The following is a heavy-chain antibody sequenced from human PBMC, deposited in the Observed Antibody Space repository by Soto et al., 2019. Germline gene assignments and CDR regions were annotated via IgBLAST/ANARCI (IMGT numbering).Heavy chain of an antibody. V-gene: IGHV4-39*01. D-gene: IGHD3-10*01. CDR1: GGSISSSSYY. Sequence: SETLSLTCTVSGGSISSSSYYWGWIRQPPGKGLEWIGSIYYSGSTYYNPSLKSRVTISVDTSKNQFSLKLSSVTAADTAVYYCARHDYTMVRGAFYYYMDVWGKGTTVTVSS. CDR2: IYYSGST. CDR3: ARHDYTMVRGAFYYYMDV. J-gene: IGHJ6*03.